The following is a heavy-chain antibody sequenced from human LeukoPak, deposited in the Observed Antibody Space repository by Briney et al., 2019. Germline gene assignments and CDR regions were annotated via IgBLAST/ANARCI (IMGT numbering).Heavy chain of an antibody. Sequence: ASVKVSRIAAGGIIVSCDSHYVVPAPGQGLEGMGWISAYNGDTDYAENLQGRVTITTDTSTSTAYMELRSLRSDETAGYRCATGWTAYVESLDYWGQGTLVTVAS. J-gene: IGHJ4*02. D-gene: IGHD3/OR15-3a*01. CDR3: ATGWTAYVESLDY. CDR1: GGIIVSCD. CDR2: ISAYNGDT. V-gene: IGHV1-18*04.